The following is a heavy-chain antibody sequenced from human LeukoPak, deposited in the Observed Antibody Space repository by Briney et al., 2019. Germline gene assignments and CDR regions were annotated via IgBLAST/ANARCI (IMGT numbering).Heavy chain of an antibody. CDR3: ARYSRGVGAASDY. Sequence: SETLSLTCAVYGGSFSVYYWSWIRQPPGKGLEWIGEINYSGSTNYNPPLKSRVTISVDTSKNQFSLKLSSVTAADTAVYYCARYSRGVGAASDYWGQGTLVTVSS. V-gene: IGHV4-34*01. J-gene: IGHJ4*02. CDR2: INYSGST. CDR1: GGSFSVYY. D-gene: IGHD2-15*01.